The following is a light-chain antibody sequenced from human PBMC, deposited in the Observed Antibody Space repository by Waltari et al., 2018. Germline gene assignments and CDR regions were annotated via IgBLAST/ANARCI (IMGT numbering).Light chain of an antibody. Sequence: QSVLTQPPSVSAAAGQKVTISCSGSRSNVGNHYVSWYQQFPGTAPKLLIRDKNNRPAGIPDPSSGSKSATPATLDITGLQTGDEADYYCGTWDSSLSGSWVFGGGTKLTVL. CDR3: GTWDSSLSGSWV. J-gene: IGLJ3*02. CDR1: RSNVGNHY. CDR2: DKN. V-gene: IGLV1-51*01.